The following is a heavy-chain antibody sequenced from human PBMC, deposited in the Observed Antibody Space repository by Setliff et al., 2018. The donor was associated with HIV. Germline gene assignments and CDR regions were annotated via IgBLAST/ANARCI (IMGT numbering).Heavy chain of an antibody. J-gene: IGHJ4*02. V-gene: IGHV3-23*01. CDR3: AKDPNSGSYYRTTVGCYFDY. CDR1: GFTFTDYA. Sequence: GGSLRLSCAASGFTFTDYAMTWVRQAPGKGLEWVSGISGGGDDTSDADSVKGRFTVSRDNSKDTLYLQMNSLRAEDTAVYYCAKDPNSGSYYRTTVGCYFDYWGQGTLVTVSS. CDR2: ISGGGDDT. D-gene: IGHD1-26*01.